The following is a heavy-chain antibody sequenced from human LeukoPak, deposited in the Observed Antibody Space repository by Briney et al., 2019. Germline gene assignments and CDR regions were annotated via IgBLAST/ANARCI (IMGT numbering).Heavy chain of an antibody. J-gene: IGHJ4*02. Sequence: PSETLSPTCTVSGGSISSYYWSWIRQPPGKGLEWIGYIYYSGSTNYNPSLKSRVTISVDTSKNQFSLKLSSVTAADTAVYYCARVAASSGWYAGGYWGQGSLVTVSS. CDR2: IYYSGST. CDR3: ARVAASSGWYAGGY. V-gene: IGHV4-59*01. D-gene: IGHD6-19*01. CDR1: GGSISSYY.